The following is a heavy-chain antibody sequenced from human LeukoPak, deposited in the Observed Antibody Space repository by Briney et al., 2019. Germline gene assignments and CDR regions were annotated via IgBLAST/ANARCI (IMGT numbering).Heavy chain of an antibody. V-gene: IGHV3-53*01. D-gene: IGHD3-22*01. Sequence: SGGSLRLSCAASGFTVSSIHMSWVRQAPGKGLEWVSVIYGGGSTYYADSVKGRFTISRDNSKNTLYLQMNSLRAEDTAVYYCARGSGYYLGSYWGQGTLVTVSS. CDR3: ARGSGYYLGSY. CDR1: GFTVSSIH. J-gene: IGHJ4*02. CDR2: IYGGGST.